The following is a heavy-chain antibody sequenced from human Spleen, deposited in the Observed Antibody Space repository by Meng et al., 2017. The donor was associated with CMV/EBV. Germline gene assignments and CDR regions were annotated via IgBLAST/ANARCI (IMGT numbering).Heavy chain of an antibody. J-gene: IGHJ4*02. CDR3: ARDSNQLLYRY. CDR1: GFTFSSYA. D-gene: IGHD2-2*02. CDR2: ISSSSSYI. Sequence: GGSLRLSCAASGFTFSSYAMSWVRQAPGKGLEWVSSISSSSSYIYYADSVKGRFTISRDNAKNSLYLQMNSLRAEDTAVYYCARDSNQLLYRYWGQGTLVTVSS. V-gene: IGHV3-21*01.